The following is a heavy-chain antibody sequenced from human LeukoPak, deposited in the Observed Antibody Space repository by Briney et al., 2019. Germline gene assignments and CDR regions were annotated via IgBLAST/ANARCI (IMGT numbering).Heavy chain of an antibody. CDR1: GYTFTSYY. V-gene: IGHV1-46*01. CDR3: ARGFFGYFDY. Sequence: ASVKVSCKASGYTFTSYYMHWVRQAPGQGLEWMGIINPSGGSTSYAQKFQGRVTITRNTSISTAYMELSSLRSEDTAVYYCARGFFGYFDYWGQGTLVTVSS. CDR2: INPSGGST. J-gene: IGHJ4*02. D-gene: IGHD3-3*01.